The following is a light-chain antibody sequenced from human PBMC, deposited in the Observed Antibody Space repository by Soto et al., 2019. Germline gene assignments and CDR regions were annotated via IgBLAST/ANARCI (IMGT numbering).Light chain of an antibody. CDR2: GAS. CDR1: QSVDSNY. Sequence: EFVLTHSPGTLSLSPGEEATLSCRASQSVDSNYLAWYQQKPGQAPRLLIYGASTRATGIPARFSGSGSGTDFTLTISSLEPEDSAVYYCQQRHMWPITFGQGTRLEI. V-gene: IGKV3D-20*02. CDR3: QQRHMWPIT. J-gene: IGKJ5*01.